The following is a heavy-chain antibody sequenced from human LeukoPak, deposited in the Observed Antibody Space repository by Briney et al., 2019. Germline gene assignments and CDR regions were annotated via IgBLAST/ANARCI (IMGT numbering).Heavy chain of an antibody. D-gene: IGHD3-3*01. CDR3: ARDLFGVVNLYYYYYMDV. Sequence: GSLRLSCAASGFTFDDYGMSWVRQAPGKGLEWVSGINWNGGSTGYADSVKGRFTISRDNAKNSLYLQMNSLRAEDTALYYCARDLFGVVNLYYYYYMDVWGKGTTVTVSS. CDR2: INWNGGST. J-gene: IGHJ6*03. CDR1: GFTFDDYG. V-gene: IGHV3-20*04.